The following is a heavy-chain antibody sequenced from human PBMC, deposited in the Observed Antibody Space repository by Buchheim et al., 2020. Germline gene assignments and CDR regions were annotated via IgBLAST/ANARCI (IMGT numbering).Heavy chain of an antibody. V-gene: IGHV3-7*03. CDR3: AKETIAADY. D-gene: IGHD6-13*01. CDR1: GFSLRTYW. Sequence: EVQLVESGGGLVQPGESLTLSCAASGFSLRTYWMSWVRQAPGKGLEWVAKINEDGSEKYYVDSVKGRFTISRDNAKNSLYLQMNSLRAEDTAVYYCAKETIAADYWGQGTL. J-gene: IGHJ4*02. CDR2: INEDGSEK.